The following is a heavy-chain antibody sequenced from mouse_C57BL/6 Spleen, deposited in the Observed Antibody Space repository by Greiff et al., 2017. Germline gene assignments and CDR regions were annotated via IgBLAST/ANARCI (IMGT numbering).Heavy chain of an antibody. Sequence: EVKLMESGGGLVQPKGSLKLSCAASGFSFNTYAMNWVRQAPGQGLEWVARIKSKSNKYATYYADSVKDRFTISRDDSESMLYLQMNNLKTEDTAMYYCVGYHWYFDVWGTGTTVTVSS. D-gene: IGHD2-2*01. V-gene: IGHV10-1*01. J-gene: IGHJ1*03. CDR3: VGYHWYFDV. CDR2: IKSKSNKYAT. CDR1: GFSFNTYA.